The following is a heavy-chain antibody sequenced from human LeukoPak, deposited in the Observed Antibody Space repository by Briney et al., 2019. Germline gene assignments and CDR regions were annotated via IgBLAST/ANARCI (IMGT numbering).Heavy chain of an antibody. CDR1: GYSFTSYC. CDR3: VRFGVAVAGTKYYQR. CDR2: IYPGDSDT. D-gene: IGHD6-19*01. Sequence: GESLQISCKGSGYSFTSYCIGCLRQMPGKGLQWMGFIYPGDSDTRYNPSFQGQVANSADKSISTVYLQWSSVKASYTAMYDWVRFGVAVAGTKYYQRWGQGTLVTVAS. J-gene: IGHJ1*01. V-gene: IGHV5-51*01.